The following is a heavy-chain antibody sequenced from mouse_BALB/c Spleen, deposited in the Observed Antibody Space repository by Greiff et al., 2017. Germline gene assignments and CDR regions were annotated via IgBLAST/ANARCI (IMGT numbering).Heavy chain of an antibody. CDR1: GYTFTSYW. J-gene: IGHJ3*01. V-gene: IGHV1-7*01. CDR3: ARVGASDGYDRRFAY. Sequence: QVQLQQSGAELAKPGASVKMSCKASGYTFTSYWMHWVKQRPGQGLEWIGYINPSTGYTEYNQKFKDKATLTADKSSSTAYMQLSSLTSEDSAVYYCARVGASDGYDRRFAYWGQGTLVTVSA. D-gene: IGHD2-2*01. CDR2: INPSTGYT.